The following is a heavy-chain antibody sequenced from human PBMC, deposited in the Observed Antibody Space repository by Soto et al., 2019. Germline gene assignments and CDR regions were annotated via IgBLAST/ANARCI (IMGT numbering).Heavy chain of an antibody. V-gene: IGHV4-30-4*01. Sequence: SETLSLTCTVSGGSISSGDYYWSWIRQPPGKGLEWIGYIYYSGSTYYNPSLKSRVTISVDTSKNQFSLKLSSVTAADTAVYYCVRAGGGWSFDIWGQGTLVTVSS. D-gene: IGHD6-19*01. J-gene: IGHJ4*02. CDR3: VRAGGGWSFDI. CDR2: IYYSGST. CDR1: GGSISSGDYY.